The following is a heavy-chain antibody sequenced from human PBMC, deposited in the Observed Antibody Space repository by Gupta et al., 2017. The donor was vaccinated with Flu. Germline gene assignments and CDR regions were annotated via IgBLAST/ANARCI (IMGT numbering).Heavy chain of an antibody. CDR3: ARGAAYCLNGVCSWGYYFEI. J-gene: IGHJ4*02. CDR2: INAADGNT. Sequence: QVHLVQSGAEMKKPGASVKISCEAPGYAFTRYAVYWVRQAPGHRLEWVGRINAADGNTKYSQKFQDRVTITTDTSATTAYMDLRSLSSEDTAVYYCARGAAYCLNGVCSWGYYFEIWGQGTLVTVSS. V-gene: IGHV1-3*01. D-gene: IGHD2-8*01. CDR1: GYAFTRYA.